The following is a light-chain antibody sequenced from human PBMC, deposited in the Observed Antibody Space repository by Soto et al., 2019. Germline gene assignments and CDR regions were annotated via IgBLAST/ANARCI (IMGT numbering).Light chain of an antibody. CDR3: QQRSNWRLT. Sequence: EIVMTQSPATLSVSPGERATLSCRASQSIGSHLAWYQQKPGQAHRLLIYDAYNRATGIPDRFSGSGSGTDFTLTISSLEPEDFAVYYCQQRSNWRLTCGGGTKVDIK. J-gene: IGKJ4*01. CDR1: QSIGSH. CDR2: DAY. V-gene: IGKV3-11*01.